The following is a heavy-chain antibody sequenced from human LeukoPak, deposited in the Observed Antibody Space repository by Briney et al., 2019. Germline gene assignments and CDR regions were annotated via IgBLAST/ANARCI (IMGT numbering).Heavy chain of an antibody. CDR1: GGSFSGYY. CDR3: ARAGRRWLPFGPPGY. D-gene: IGHD5-12*01. J-gene: IGHJ4*02. V-gene: IGHV4-34*01. Sequence: SETLSLTCAVYGGSFSGYYWSWIRQPPGKGLEWIGEINHSGSTNYNPSLKSRVTISVDTSQSQFSLKLRSVTAADTAVYYCARAGRRWLPFGPPGYWGQGTLVTVSS. CDR2: INHSGST.